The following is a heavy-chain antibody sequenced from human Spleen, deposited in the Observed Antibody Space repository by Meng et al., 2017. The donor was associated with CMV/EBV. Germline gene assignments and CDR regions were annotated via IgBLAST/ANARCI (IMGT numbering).Heavy chain of an antibody. V-gene: IGHV4-59*01. CDR3: ARDANSGSYLAWFDP. CDR1: GGSLSSYS. J-gene: IGHJ5*02. CDR2: IYYSGST. Sequence: SETLSLTCTVSGGSLSSYSWSWIRQPPGQGLAWIGYIYYSGSTNYNPSLKSRVTISVDTSKNQFSLKLRSVTAADTAVYYCARDANSGSYLAWFDPWGQGTLVTVYS. D-gene: IGHD1-26*01.